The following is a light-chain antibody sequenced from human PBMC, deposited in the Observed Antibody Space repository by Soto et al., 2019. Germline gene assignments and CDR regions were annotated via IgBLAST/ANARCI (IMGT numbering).Light chain of an antibody. Sequence: IVLAQAPATLSLSRGGGATLSCRASQSVSSYLSWDQREPGQAPRLLTYGASKRATGIPDRFSGSGSGTDFSLTISSLEPEDFAVYYCHQYDNAPQTYGQGTKV. CDR1: QSVSSY. V-gene: IGKV3-20*01. CDR2: GAS. J-gene: IGKJ2*01. CDR3: HQYDNAPQT.